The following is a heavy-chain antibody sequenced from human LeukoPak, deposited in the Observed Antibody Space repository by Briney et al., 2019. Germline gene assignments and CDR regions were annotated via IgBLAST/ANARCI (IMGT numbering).Heavy chain of an antibody. J-gene: IGHJ4*01. CDR1: GGSFRGYY. CDR2: INHSGRT. Sequence: SETLSLTCAVYGGSFRGYYWSWIRQPPGKGLEWLGEINHSGRTNHNPSLKSRVTISVDTSKNQFSLKLSSATAADTAVYYCARAGDSSGYGDYWGHGILVTVSP. V-gene: IGHV4-34*01. D-gene: IGHD3-22*01. CDR3: ARAGDSSGYGDY.